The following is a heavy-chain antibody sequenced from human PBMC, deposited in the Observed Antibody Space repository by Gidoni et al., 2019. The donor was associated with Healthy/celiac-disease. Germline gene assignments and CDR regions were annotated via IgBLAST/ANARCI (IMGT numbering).Heavy chain of an antibody. CDR3: ASSIAVAGTY. J-gene: IGHJ4*02. CDR1: GFTFSSYS. CDR2: ISSSSSTI. Sequence: EVQLVESGGGLVQPGGSLRLSCAASGFTFSSYSMNWVRQAPGKGLGWVSYISSSSSTIYYADSVKGRFTISRDNAKNSLYLQMNSLRAEDTAVYYCASSIAVAGTYWGQGTLVTVSS. D-gene: IGHD6-19*01. V-gene: IGHV3-48*01.